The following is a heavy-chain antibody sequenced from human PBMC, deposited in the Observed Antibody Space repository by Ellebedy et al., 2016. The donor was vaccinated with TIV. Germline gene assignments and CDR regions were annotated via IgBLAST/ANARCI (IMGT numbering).Heavy chain of an antibody. J-gene: IGHJ4*02. CDR3: ARDLRITARDYYPDY. CDR1: GFTFDGYA. V-gene: IGHV3-9*01. CDR2: RRWNSGTT. Sequence: SLKISXAASGFTFDGYATHRVPQVSGKGLELVSRRRWNSGTTDYADFVKGRFTISRDNAKDSLYLQMNRLRADDTAFYYCARDLRITARDYYPDYWGQGTLVTVSS. D-gene: IGHD6-6*01.